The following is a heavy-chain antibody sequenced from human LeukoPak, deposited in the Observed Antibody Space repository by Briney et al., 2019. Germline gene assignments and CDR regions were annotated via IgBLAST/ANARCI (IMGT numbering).Heavy chain of an antibody. V-gene: IGHV1-18*01. Sequence: ASVKVSCKTSGYSFILYGISWVRQAPGQGPEWMGWISTSTGDTKYTQKFQGRVTLTTDTSTSTAYMELSRLRSDDTAVYYCARDDTYGIFVNVAYWGQGTLVTVSS. D-gene: IGHD4-17*01. CDR3: ARDDTYGIFVNVAY. CDR1: GYSFILYG. CDR2: ISTSTGDT. J-gene: IGHJ4*02.